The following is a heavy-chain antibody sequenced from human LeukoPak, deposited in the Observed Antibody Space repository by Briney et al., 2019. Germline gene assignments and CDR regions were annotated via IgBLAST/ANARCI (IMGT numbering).Heavy chain of an antibody. CDR2: ISAYNGNT. CDR1: GYTFTSYG. J-gene: IGHJ3*02. V-gene: IGHV1-18*01. CDR3: ARDGMVRGLDGAFDI. Sequence: PKASVKVSCKASGYTFTSYGISWVRQAPGQGLEWMGWISAYNGNTNYAQKLQGRDTMTTDTSTSTAYMELRSLRSDDTAVYYCARDGMVRGLDGAFDIWGQGTMVTVSS. D-gene: IGHD3-10*01.